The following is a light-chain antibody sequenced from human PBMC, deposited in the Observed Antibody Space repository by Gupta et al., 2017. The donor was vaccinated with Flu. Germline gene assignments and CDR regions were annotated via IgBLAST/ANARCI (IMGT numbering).Light chain of an antibody. CDR2: GAS. Sequence: DIQLTQSPSFLSASVGDRVTITCRASQGISSYLAWYQQKPGKAPNLLIYGASTWQSGVPSRFSGSGYGKEFTLTISSRQQEDFATYYCQQVKSYPPRTFGQGTKVEIK. CDR1: QGISSY. J-gene: IGKJ1*01. V-gene: IGKV1-9*01. CDR3: QQVKSYPPRT.